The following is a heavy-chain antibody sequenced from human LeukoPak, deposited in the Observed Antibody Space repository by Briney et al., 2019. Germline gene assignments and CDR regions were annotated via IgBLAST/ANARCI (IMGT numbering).Heavy chain of an antibody. D-gene: IGHD3-22*01. CDR3: AKAGAMILQHYFDY. V-gene: IGHV3-30*02. CDR1: GFTFSSYG. CDR2: IQYDGSNK. J-gene: IGHJ4*02. Sequence: GGSLRLSCAASGFTFSSYGMHWVRQAPGKGLEWVTFIQYDGSNKYYADSVKGRFTISRDNSKNTLYLQMNSLRADDTAVYYCAKAGAMILQHYFDYWGQGTLVTVSS.